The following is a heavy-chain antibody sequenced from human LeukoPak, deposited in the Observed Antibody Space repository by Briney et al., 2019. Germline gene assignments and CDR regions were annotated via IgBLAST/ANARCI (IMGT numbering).Heavy chain of an antibody. V-gene: IGHV1-2*02. D-gene: IGHD6-19*01. Sequence: GASVKVSCKASGYTFTGHFMHWARQAPGQGLEWMGWINPNSGGTNYAQKFQGRVTMTRDTSISTAYMELSRLRSDDTAVYYCARGGWYVEGGYFDFWGQGTLVTVSS. J-gene: IGHJ4*02. CDR3: ARGGWYVEGGYFDF. CDR1: GYTFTGHF. CDR2: INPNSGGT.